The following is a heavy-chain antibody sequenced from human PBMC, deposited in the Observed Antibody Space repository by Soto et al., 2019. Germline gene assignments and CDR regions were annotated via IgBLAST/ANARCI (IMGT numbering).Heavy chain of an antibody. V-gene: IGHV1-3*01. J-gene: IGHJ6*02. CDR3: ASSYSNYALIDYYYYGMDG. Sequence: ASVKVSFKASGYTFTSYAMHWVRPAPGQKVDWMGWINAGNGNTKYSQKFQGRVTITRDTSASTAYMELSSLRSEDTAVYYCASSYSNYALIDYYYYGMDGWGQGTKVTGSS. CDR1: GYTFTSYA. D-gene: IGHD4-4*01. CDR2: INAGNGNT.